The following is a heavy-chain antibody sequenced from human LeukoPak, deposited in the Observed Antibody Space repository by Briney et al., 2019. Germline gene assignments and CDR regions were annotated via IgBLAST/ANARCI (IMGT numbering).Heavy chain of an antibody. Sequence: ASVKVSCKVSGYTLTELSMHWVRQAPGKGLEWMGGFDPEDGGTIYAQKFQGRVTMTENTSTDTAYMELSSLRSEDTAVYYCATGEGTMIVVPYYFDYWGQGTLVTVSS. V-gene: IGHV1-24*01. CDR2: FDPEDGGT. J-gene: IGHJ4*02. D-gene: IGHD3-22*01. CDR3: ATGEGTMIVVPYYFDY. CDR1: GYTLTELS.